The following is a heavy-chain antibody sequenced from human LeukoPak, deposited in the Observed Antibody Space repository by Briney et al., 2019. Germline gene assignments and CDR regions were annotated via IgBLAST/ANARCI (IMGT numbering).Heavy chain of an antibody. CDR3: ARESDYYDSSGYFDY. V-gene: IGHV4-59*01. CDR2: ISHSGST. J-gene: IGHJ4*02. D-gene: IGHD3-22*01. CDR1: GGSISTYY. Sequence: SETLSLTCTVSGGSISTYYWSWIRQPPGKGLEWLAYISHSGSTNFNPSLKSRVTISVDTYMNQFSLKLSSVTAADTAVYYCARESDYYDSSGYFDYWGQGTLVTVSS.